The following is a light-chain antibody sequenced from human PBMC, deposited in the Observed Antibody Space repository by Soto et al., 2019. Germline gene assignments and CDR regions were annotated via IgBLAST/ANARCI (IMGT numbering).Light chain of an antibody. CDR2: AAS. CDR3: HQSYSMLYA. Sequence: DIQMTQSPSSLSASVGDRVTITCRASQTTNNYLNWYQLKPGKAPKLLIYAASTLQTGVPSRFSGSGSATDFTLTIISLQPEDYASYFCHQSYSMLYAFGPGTKVDMK. V-gene: IGKV1-39*01. J-gene: IGKJ2*01. CDR1: QTTNNY.